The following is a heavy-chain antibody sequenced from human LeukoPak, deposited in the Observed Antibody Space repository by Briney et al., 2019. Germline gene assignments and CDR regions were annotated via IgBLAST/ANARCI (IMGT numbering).Heavy chain of an antibody. D-gene: IGHD2-21*02. Sequence: PGGSLRLSCAASGFTFSSYGMPRVRQAPGKGLEREAVISYDGSNKYYADSVKGRFTISRDNSKNTLYLQMNSLRAEDTAVYHCAKARDYYEYYFDYWGQGTLVTVSS. J-gene: IGHJ4*02. CDR3: AKARDYYEYYFDY. V-gene: IGHV3-30*18. CDR1: GFTFSSYG. CDR2: ISYDGSNK.